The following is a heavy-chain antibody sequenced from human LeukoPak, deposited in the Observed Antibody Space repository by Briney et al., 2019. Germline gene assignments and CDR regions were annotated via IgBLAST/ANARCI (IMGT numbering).Heavy chain of an antibody. CDR3: ARETGFADVFDF. J-gene: IGHJ4*01. Sequence: GGSLRLACAASGFKFSVYIMNWVRQAPGSGLEWVSRITGTGSQMDDIDYADSVRGRFTISRDNAKDSLFLEMRGLRVEDAGIYFCARETGFADVFDFWGRGTLVAVSS. CDR1: GFKFSVYI. CDR2: ITGTGSQMDDI. V-gene: IGHV3-21*03.